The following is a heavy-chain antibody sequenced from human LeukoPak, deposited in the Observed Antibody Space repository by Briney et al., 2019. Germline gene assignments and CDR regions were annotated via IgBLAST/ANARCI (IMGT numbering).Heavy chain of an antibody. V-gene: IGHV3-23*01. D-gene: IGHD2/OR15-2a*01. CDR3: VKDLGVLPSTSPFDY. J-gene: IGHJ4*02. CDR1: GFTFSSYA. Sequence: GGSLGLSCAASGFTFSSYAMSWVRQAPGKGLEWVSAISGSGGSTYYADSVKGRFTISRDNSKNTLYLQMNSLRAEDTAVYYCVKDLGVLPSTSPFDYWGQGTLVTVSS. CDR2: ISGSGGST.